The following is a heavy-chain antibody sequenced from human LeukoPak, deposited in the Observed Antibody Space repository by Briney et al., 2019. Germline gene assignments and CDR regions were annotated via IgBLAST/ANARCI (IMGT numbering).Heavy chain of an antibody. V-gene: IGHV3-23*01. CDR1: GFTFSIYA. J-gene: IGHJ4*02. Sequence: GGSLRLSCAASGFTFSIYAMTWVRQAPGKGLEWVSTIAATRDSTYYADSVKGRFTVSRDDSKNTLFLQMHSLRAEDTAFYYCAKGKLAFESLGQGTLVTVSS. CDR2: IAATRDST. CDR3: AKGKLAFES.